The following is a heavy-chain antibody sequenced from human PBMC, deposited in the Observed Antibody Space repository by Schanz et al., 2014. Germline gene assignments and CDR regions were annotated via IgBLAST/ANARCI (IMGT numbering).Heavy chain of an antibody. J-gene: IGHJ4*02. V-gene: IGHV3-72*01. Sequence: EVQLVESGGGLVQPGGSLRLSCTTSGLIFSTYTLNWVRQAPGKGLEWVGHSRNKGHSYTSEYAASVKGRFTISRDESESSLYLQMDSLKTEDTAVYYCARRNFYDKSAAFDYWGQGSLVTVSS. D-gene: IGHD3-9*01. CDR1: GLIFSTYT. CDR2: SRNKGHSYTS. CDR3: ARRNFYDKSAAFDY.